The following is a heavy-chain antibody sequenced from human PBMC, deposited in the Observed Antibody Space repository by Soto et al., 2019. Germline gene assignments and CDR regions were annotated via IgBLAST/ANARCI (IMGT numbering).Heavy chain of an antibody. D-gene: IGHD2-15*01. CDR3: ARGESDCSGGSCYYYYYMDV. CDR2: IYYSGST. V-gene: IGHV4-31*03. CDR1: GGSISSGGYY. J-gene: IGHJ6*03. Sequence: SETLSLTCTVSGGSISSGGYYWSWIRQHPGKGLEWIGYIYYSGSTYYNPSLKSRVTISVDTSKNQFSLKLSSVTAADTAVYYCARGESDCSGGSCYYYYYMDVWGKGTTVTVSS.